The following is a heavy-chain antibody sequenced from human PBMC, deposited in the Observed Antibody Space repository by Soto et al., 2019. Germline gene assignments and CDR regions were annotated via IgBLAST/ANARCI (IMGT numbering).Heavy chain of an antibody. J-gene: IGHJ4*02. V-gene: IGHV4-31*03. CDR1: GGSFRSSSYY. CDR2: NYYSGST. D-gene: IGHD3-10*01. CDR3: ARVTRSDASYYGP. Sequence: SLTLTCTVSGGSFRSSSYYWRWNRPHPGKGLEWIGYNYYSGSTYYNPSLKSRVTISIDKSKDQVSLKLSSVTAADTAMFYWARVTRSDASYYGPWGKGTQLTVP.